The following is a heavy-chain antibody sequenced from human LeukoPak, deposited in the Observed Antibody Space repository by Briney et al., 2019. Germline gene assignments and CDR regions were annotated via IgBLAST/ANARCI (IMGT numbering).Heavy chain of an antibody. CDR3: AISRVVGATIWFDP. Sequence: PSQTLSLTCAISGDSVSSNSAAWNWIRQSPSRGLEWLGRTYYRSKWYNDYAVSVKSRITINPDTSKSQFSLKLSSVTAADTAVYYCAISRVVGATIWFDPWGQGTLVTVSS. CDR1: GDSVSSNSAA. CDR2: TYYRSKWYN. J-gene: IGHJ5*02. D-gene: IGHD1-26*01. V-gene: IGHV6-1*01.